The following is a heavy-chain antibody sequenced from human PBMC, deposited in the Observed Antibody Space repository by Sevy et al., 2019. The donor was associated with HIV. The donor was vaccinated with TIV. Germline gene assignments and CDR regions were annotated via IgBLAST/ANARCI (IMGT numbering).Heavy chain of an antibody. Sequence: GGSLRLSCTASGFTFSDYVMSWVRQAPGKGLEWVGFIKTKTYGGTTEYAASVKGRFIISRDDSKNIAYLQMNSLKTEDTAVYYCTRDLYGSGWFYFDYWGQGTLVTVSS. CDR2: IKTKTYGGTT. V-gene: IGHV3-49*04. J-gene: IGHJ4*02. CDR3: TRDLYGSGWFYFDY. D-gene: IGHD6-19*01. CDR1: GFTFSDYV.